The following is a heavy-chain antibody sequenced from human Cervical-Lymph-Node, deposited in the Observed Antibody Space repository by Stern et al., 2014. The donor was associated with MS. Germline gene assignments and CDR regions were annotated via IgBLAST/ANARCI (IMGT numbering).Heavy chain of an antibody. CDR2: NNPSGGST. Sequence: VQLVESGAEVKKPGASVKVSCKASGYTFTSYYMHWVRQAPGQGLEWMGINNPSGGSTSYAQKFQVRVTMTRDSSTSKVYMELSSLRSEDTSVYYCALEGTTVPKFDYWGQGTLVTVSS. CDR3: ALEGTTVPKFDY. V-gene: IGHV1-46*03. CDR1: GYTFTSYY. D-gene: IGHD4-17*01. J-gene: IGHJ4*02.